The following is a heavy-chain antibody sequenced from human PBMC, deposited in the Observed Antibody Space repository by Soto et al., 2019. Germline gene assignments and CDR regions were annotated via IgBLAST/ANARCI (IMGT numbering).Heavy chain of an antibody. D-gene: IGHD3-16*01. CDR1: GYSFSNYN. CDR3: ARDKVWGGFDI. CDR2: ISGYNGNT. J-gene: IGHJ3*02. Sequence: GPELKKPGASVKVSCKSSGYSFSNYNFCWVRQAPGQGLEWLGWISGYNGNTKYAPKLQGRVTLTTDSFTSTAYMELRSLRSDDTAIYYCARDKVWGGFDIWGQGTMVTVSS. V-gene: IGHV1-18*01.